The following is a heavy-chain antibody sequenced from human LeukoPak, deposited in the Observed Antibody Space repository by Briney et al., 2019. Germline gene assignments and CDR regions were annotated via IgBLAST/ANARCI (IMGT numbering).Heavy chain of an antibody. Sequence: GGSLRLSCAASGFTLSSYRMNWVRQAPGKGLEWVSSISSSSSYIYYTESVKGRFTISRDNAKNSLDLQMNSLRAEDTAVYYCARDGSQYSSSWHGDYWGQGTLVTVSS. CDR2: ISSSSSYI. J-gene: IGHJ4*02. CDR3: ARDGSQYSSSWHGDY. CDR1: GFTLSSYR. D-gene: IGHD6-13*01. V-gene: IGHV3-21*01.